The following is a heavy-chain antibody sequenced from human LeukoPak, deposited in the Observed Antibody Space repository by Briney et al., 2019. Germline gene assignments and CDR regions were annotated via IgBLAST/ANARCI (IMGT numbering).Heavy chain of an antibody. V-gene: IGHV3-23*01. D-gene: IGHD4-11*01. CDR3: AKRKGPGLHCHYSMDV. J-gene: IGHJ6*03. CDR2: IGGSSGST. Sequence: GGSLRLSCAASGFTFTGFAMSWVRQAPGKGPEWVSRIGGSSGSTYYADSVKGRFTISIDNSKKTLYLQMNSLRADDTAVYYCAKRKGPGLHCHYSMDVWGKGTTVIVSS. CDR1: GFTFTGFA.